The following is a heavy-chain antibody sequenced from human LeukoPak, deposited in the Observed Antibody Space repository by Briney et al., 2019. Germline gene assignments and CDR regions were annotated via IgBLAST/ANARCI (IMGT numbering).Heavy chain of an antibody. Sequence: SETLSLTCAVYGGSFSGYYWSWIRQPPGKGLEWIGEINHGGSTNYNPSPKSRVTISVDTSKNQFSLKLSSVTAADTAVYYCARVRYYYGSGSYGDYWGQGTLVTVSS. CDR3: ARVRYYYGSGSYGDY. D-gene: IGHD3-10*01. CDR2: INHGGST. V-gene: IGHV4-34*01. J-gene: IGHJ4*02. CDR1: GGSFSGYY.